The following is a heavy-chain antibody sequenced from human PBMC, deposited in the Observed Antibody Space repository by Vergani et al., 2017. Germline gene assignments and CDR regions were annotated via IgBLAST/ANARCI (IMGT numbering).Heavy chain of an antibody. CDR1: GFTFSSYA. J-gene: IGHJ4*02. CDR3: AKDPGRFLEWLLLDY. V-gene: IGHV3-23*04. D-gene: IGHD3-3*01. CDR2: ISGSGGST. Sequence: VQLVESGGGVVQPGRSLRLSCAASGFTFSSYAMSWVRQAPGKGLEWVSAISGSGGSTYYADSVKGRFTISRDNSKNTLYLQMNSLRAEDTAVYYCAKDPGRFLEWLLLDYWGQGTLVTVSS.